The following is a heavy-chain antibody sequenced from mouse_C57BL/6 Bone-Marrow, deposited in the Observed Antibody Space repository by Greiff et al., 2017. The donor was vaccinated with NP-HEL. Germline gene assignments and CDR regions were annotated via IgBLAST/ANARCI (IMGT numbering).Heavy chain of an antibody. CDR3: ARRGSSGSYYAMDY. V-gene: IGHV1-52*01. D-gene: IGHD3-2*02. CDR2: IDPSDSET. J-gene: IGHJ4*01. CDR1: GYTFTSYW. Sequence: QVQLKQPGAELVRPGSSVKLSCKASGYTFTSYWMHWVKQRPIQGLEWIGNIDPSDSETHYNQKFKDKATLTVDKSSSTAYMQLSSLTSEDSAVYYCARRGSSGSYYAMDYWGQGTSVTVSS.